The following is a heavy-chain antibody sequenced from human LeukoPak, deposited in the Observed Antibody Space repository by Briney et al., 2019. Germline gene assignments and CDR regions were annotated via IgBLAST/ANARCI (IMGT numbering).Heavy chain of an antibody. D-gene: IGHD3-9*01. CDR3: ARGSLRYFDWLRGSNFDY. V-gene: IGHV4-34*01. Sequence: SETLSLTCAVYGGSFSGYYWSWIRQPPGKGLEWIGEINHSGSTNYNPSLKSRVTISVDTSKNQFSLKLSSVTAADTAVYYCARGSLRYFDWLRGSNFDYWGQGTLVTVSP. CDR2: INHSGST. CDR1: GGSFSGYY. J-gene: IGHJ4*02.